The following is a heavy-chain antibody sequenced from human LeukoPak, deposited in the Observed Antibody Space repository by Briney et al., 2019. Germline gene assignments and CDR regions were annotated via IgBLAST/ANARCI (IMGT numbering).Heavy chain of an antibody. D-gene: IGHD6-13*01. CDR1: GFTFSSYA. CDR3: ASPTLPGYSRED. Sequence: GGSLRLSCAASGFTFSSYAMSWVRQAPGKGLEWVSAISGSGGSTYYADSVKGRFTISRDNSKNTLHLQMNSLRAEDTAVYYCASPTLPGYSREDWGQGTLVTVSS. V-gene: IGHV3-23*01. J-gene: IGHJ1*01. CDR2: ISGSGGST.